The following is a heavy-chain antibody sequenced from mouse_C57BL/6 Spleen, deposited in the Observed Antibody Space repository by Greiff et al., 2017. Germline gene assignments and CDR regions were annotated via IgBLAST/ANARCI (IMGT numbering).Heavy chain of an antibody. Sequence: VQLQQSGAELVRPGTSVKVSCKASGYAFTNYLIEWVKQRPGQGLEWIGVINPGSGGTNYNEKFKGKATLTADKSSSTAYMQLSSLTSEDSAVYFCARSGYSFQAWFAYWGQGTLVTVSA. CDR1: GYAFTNYL. CDR2: INPGSGGT. CDR3: ARSGYSFQAWFAY. V-gene: IGHV1-54*01. J-gene: IGHJ3*01. D-gene: IGHD2-3*01.